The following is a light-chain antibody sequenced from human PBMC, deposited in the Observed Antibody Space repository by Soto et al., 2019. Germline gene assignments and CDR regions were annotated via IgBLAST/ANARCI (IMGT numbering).Light chain of an antibody. V-gene: IGLV2-23*01. Sequence: QSVLTQPASVSGSPGQSITISCTGTSSDVGSYNLVSWYQQHPGKAPKLMIYEGSKRPSGVSNRFSGYKSGNTASLTISGLQAEDEADYYCCSYAGSSPVVFGGGTQLTVL. J-gene: IGLJ2*01. CDR1: SSDVGSYNL. CDR3: CSYAGSSPVV. CDR2: EGS.